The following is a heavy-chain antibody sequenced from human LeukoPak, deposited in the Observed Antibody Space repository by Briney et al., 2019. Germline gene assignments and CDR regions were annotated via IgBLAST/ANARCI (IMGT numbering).Heavy chain of an antibody. J-gene: IGHJ4*02. V-gene: IGHV4-61*01. CDR2: IYYSGSI. CDR1: VDSNSISSYF. D-gene: IGHD5-12*01. Sequence: SETQSLTCTVSVDSNSISSYFWPWIRKPPGKGMPRNGYIYYSGSINYNPSLKSRVTISVDTSKNQFSLKLSSVTAADTAVYYCAREGPLGIVATITSYVDYWGQGTLVTVSS. CDR3: AREGPLGIVATITSYVDY.